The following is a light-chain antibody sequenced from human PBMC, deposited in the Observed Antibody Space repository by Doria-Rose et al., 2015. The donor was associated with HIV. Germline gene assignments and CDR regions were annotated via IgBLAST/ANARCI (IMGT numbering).Light chain of an antibody. CDR2: AAP. Sequence: DIRMTQSPSSLSASIGGRVTIICRASQTVSTYLNWFQQEPGKAPKLLIYAAPRLQSGVPSRFSGSGSGTDFTLTISGLQPGDFATYYCQQTYSSPPWTFGQGTKVEMK. CDR1: QTVSTY. CDR3: QQTYSSPPWT. J-gene: IGKJ1*01. V-gene: IGKV1-39*01.